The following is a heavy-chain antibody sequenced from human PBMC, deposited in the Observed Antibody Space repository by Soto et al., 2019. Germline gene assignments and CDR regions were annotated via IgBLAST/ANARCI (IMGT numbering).Heavy chain of an antibody. V-gene: IGHV3-53*01. J-gene: IGHJ6*02. CDR2: IYSGGST. Sequence: VQLVESGGGVVQPGRSLRLSCAASGFTVSSNYMSWVRQAPGKGLEWVSIIYSGGSTYYADSVKGRFTISRDNSKNTLFLQMNSLRAEDTAVYYCARDSIAGGYYYYYGLDVWGQGTTVTVSS. CDR1: GFTVSSNY. D-gene: IGHD6-13*01. CDR3: ARDSIAGGYYYYYGLDV.